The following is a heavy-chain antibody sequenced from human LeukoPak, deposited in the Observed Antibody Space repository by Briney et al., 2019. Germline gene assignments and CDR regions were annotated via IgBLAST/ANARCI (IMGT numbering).Heavy chain of an antibody. CDR1: GYSISSGYY. V-gene: IGHV4-38-2*02. J-gene: IGHJ4*02. Sequence: SETLSLTCAVSGYSISSGYYWGWIRQPPGKGLEWIGSIYHSGSTYYNPSLKSRVTISVDTSKNQFSLKLSSVTAADTAVYYCARDLGVRGVPGYFDYWGQGTLVTVSS. CDR2: IYHSGST. CDR3: ARDLGVRGVPGYFDY. D-gene: IGHD3-10*01.